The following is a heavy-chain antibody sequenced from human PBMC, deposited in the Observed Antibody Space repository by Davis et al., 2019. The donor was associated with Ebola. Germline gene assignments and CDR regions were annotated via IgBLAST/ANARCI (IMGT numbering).Heavy chain of an antibody. CDR3: ASTLYSSSWYYYYGMDV. CDR1: GGSISSYY. J-gene: IGHJ6*04. D-gene: IGHD6-13*01. CDR2: IYYSGST. Sequence: GSLRLSCTVSGGSISSYYWSWIRQPPGKGLEWIGYIYYSGSTNYNPSLKSRVTISVDTSKNQFSLKLSSVTAADTAVYYCASTLYSSSWYYYYGMDVWGKGTTVTVSS. V-gene: IGHV4-59*01.